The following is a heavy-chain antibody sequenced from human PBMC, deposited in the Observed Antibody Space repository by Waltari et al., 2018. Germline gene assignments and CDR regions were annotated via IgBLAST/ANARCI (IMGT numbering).Heavy chain of an antibody. CDR2: IKQDGSEK. J-gene: IGHJ4*02. D-gene: IGHD6-13*01. CDR3: TRGGRDSSWYWRD. Sequence: EVQLVESGGGLAQPGGSLRLSCAASGLSFSNYWMTWVRQASGKGAWWVDNIKQDGSEKYYMDSVKGRFTISRDNAKNSLYLQMNNLRVEDTAVYYCTRGGRDSSWYWRDWGQGTLVTVSS. V-gene: IGHV3-7*01. CDR1: GLSFSNYW.